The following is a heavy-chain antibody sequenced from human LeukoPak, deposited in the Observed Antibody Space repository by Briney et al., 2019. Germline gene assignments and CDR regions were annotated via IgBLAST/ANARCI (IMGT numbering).Heavy chain of an antibody. Sequence: QPGGSLRLSCAASGFTFSSYEMNWVRQAPGKGLEWVSAISGSGGSTYYADSVKGRFTISRDNSKNTLYLQMNSLRAEDTAVYYCAKGIAVAGTLDYWGQGTLVTVSS. V-gene: IGHV3-23*01. CDR2: ISGSGGST. CDR1: GFTFSSYE. J-gene: IGHJ4*02. CDR3: AKGIAVAGTLDY. D-gene: IGHD6-19*01.